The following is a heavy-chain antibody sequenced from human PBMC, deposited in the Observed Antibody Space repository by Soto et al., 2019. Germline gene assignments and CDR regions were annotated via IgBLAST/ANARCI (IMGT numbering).Heavy chain of an antibody. CDR1: GGTFSSYA. J-gene: IGHJ6*02. D-gene: IGHD2-21*02. CDR3: ATCGGDCSSPRDYYYGMDV. V-gene: IGHV1-69*06. CDR2: IIPIFGTA. Sequence: QVQLVQSGAEVKKPGSSVKVSCKASGGTFSSYAISWVRQAPGQGLEWMGGIIPIFGTANYAQKFQGRVTITAYKATSTAYMEMSSLRSEDTAVYYCATCGGDCSSPRDYYYGMDVWGQGTTVTVSS.